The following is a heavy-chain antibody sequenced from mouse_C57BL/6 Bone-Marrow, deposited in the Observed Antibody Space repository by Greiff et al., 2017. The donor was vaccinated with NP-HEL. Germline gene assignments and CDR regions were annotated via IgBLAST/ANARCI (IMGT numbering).Heavy chain of an antibody. CDR2: INPDNGDT. V-gene: IGHV1-20*01. D-gene: IGHD1-1*01. CDR1: GYSFTGYF. Sequence: VQLQQSGPELVKPGDSVKISCKASGYSFTGYFMNWVMQSHGQSLEWIGRINPDNGDTFYNQKFKGKATLTVDKSSSTAHMELRSLTSEDSAVYYCARRDYYGIWYFDVWGTGTTVTVSS. CDR3: ARRDYYGIWYFDV. J-gene: IGHJ1*03.